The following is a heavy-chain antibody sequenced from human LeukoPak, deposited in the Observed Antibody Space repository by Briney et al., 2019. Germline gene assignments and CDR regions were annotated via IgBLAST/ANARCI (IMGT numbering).Heavy chain of an antibody. CDR1: GFSFSNYG. Sequence: PGRSLRLSCAASGFSFSNYGMHWVRQAPGKGLEWVAVIWYDGSNKYYADSVKGRFTISRDNSKNTLYVQMSSLRAEDTAVYYCARSNNGGWGYCDYWGQGSLSPSPQ. V-gene: IGHV3-33*01. CDR2: IWYDGSNK. CDR3: ARSNNGGWGYCDY. J-gene: IGHJ4*02. D-gene: IGHD3-16*01.